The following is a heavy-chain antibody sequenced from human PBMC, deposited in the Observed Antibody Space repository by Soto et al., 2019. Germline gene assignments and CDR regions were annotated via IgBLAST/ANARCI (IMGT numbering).Heavy chain of an antibody. J-gene: IGHJ5*02. V-gene: IGHV4-30-2*01. Sequence: SETLSLTCAVSGGSISSGGYSWSWIRQPPGKGLEWIGYIYHSGSTYYNPSLKSRVTISVDRSKNQFSLKLSSVTAADTAVYYCAVLGSSSWQNWFDPWGQGTLVTVYS. D-gene: IGHD6-13*01. CDR1: GGSISSGGYS. CDR3: AVLGSSSWQNWFDP. CDR2: IYHSGST.